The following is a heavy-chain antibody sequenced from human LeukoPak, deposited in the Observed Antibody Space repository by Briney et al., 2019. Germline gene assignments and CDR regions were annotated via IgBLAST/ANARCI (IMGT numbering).Heavy chain of an antibody. J-gene: IGHJ4*02. CDR1: GGSISSYY. Sequence: PSETLSLTCTVSGGSISSYYWSWIRQPAGKGLEWIGRIYTSGSTNYNPSLKSRVTMSVDTSKNQFSLKLSSVTAADTAVYYCARDLRYGSGSSWDYWGQGTLVTVSS. CDR2: IYTSGST. D-gene: IGHD3-10*01. CDR3: ARDLRYGSGSSWDY. V-gene: IGHV4-4*07.